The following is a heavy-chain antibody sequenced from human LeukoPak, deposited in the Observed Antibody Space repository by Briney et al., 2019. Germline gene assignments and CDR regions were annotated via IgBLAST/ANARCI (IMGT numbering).Heavy chain of an antibody. CDR2: ISAYNGNT. V-gene: IGHV1-18*01. CDR3: ARWDYYGSGSYYSDSKLDY. D-gene: IGHD3-10*01. CDR1: GGTFSSYA. J-gene: IGHJ4*02. Sequence: ASVKVSCKASGGTFSSYAISWVRQAPGQGLEWMGWISAYNGNTNYAQKLQGRVTMTTDTSTSTAYMELRSLRSDDTAVYYCARWDYYGSGSYYSDSKLDYWGQGTLVTVSS.